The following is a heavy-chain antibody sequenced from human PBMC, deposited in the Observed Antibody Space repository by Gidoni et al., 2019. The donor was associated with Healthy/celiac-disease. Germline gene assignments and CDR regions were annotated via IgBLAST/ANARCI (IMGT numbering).Heavy chain of an antibody. D-gene: IGHD3-9*01. J-gene: IGHJ5*02. CDR3: ARETYYDILTGYYKENWFDP. Sequence: EVQLVASGGGLVQPGGSLRLSCAASGFTFSSYCMHWVRQAPGKGLVWVSRINSDGSSTSYADSVKGRFTISRDNAKNTLYLQMNSLRAEDTAVYYCARETYYDILTGYYKENWFDPWGQGTLVTVSS. CDR2: INSDGSST. CDR1: GFTFSSYC. V-gene: IGHV3-74*01.